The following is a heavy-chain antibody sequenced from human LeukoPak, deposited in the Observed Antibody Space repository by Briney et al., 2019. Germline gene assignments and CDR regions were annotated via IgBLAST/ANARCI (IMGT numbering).Heavy chain of an antibody. CDR2: INPNSGGT. Sequence: ASVKVSCKASGYTFTDYYMHWVRQAPGQRLEWMGWINPNSGGTNYAQKFQGRVTMTRDTSISTAYMELSRLRCDDTGVYYCARGSAYYYYMDVWGKGTKVSVCS. V-gene: IGHV1-2*02. CDR3: ARGSAYYYYMDV. CDR1: GYTFTDYY. J-gene: IGHJ6*03. D-gene: IGHD6-6*01.